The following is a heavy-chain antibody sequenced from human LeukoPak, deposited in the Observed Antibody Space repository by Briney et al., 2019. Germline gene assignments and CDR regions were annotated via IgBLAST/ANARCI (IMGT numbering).Heavy chain of an antibody. J-gene: IGHJ4*02. CDR3: ARRERITMVRGVEGYYFDY. D-gene: IGHD3-10*01. CDR1: GYSFTSYW. V-gene: IGHV5-51*01. CDR2: IYPGDSDT. Sequence: GESLKISCKGSGYSFTSYWIGWVRQMPGKGPEWMGIIYPGDSDTRYSPSFQGQVTISADKSISTAYLQWSSLKASDTAMYYCARRERITMVRGVEGYYFDYWGQGTLVTVSS.